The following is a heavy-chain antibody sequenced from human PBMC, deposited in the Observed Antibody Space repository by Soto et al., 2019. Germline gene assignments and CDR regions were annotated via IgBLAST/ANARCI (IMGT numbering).Heavy chain of an antibody. CDR2: TSGSGGST. Sequence: EVQLLESGGDLVPPGGSMRLSCVASGFIFSDYAMSWVRQAPGKGLEWVSATSGSGGSTYYADSVKGRFTISRDNSKNTLYLQMNSLRDEDTAVYYCAKDTGYSGFDTFDYWGQRTLVPVSS. D-gene: IGHD5-12*01. J-gene: IGHJ4*02. CDR3: AKDTGYSGFDTFDY. CDR1: GFIFSDYA. V-gene: IGHV3-23*01.